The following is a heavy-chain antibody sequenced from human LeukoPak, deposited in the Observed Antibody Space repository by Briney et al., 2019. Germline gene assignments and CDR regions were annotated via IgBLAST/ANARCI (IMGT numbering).Heavy chain of an antibody. CDR2: IYSGGST. Sequence: GGSLRLSCAASGITVSTHFMSWVRQPPGKGLEWVSTIYSGGSTYYSDSVKGRFTISRDNSENTLYLQMNSLRAEDTAVYYCAKDAFHYGSGTLFDHWGQGTRVTVSS. V-gene: IGHV3-53*01. CDR3: AKDAFHYGSGTLFDH. CDR1: GITVSTHF. D-gene: IGHD3-10*01. J-gene: IGHJ4*02.